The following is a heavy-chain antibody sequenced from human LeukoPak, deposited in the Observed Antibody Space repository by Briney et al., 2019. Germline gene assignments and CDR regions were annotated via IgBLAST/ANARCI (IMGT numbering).Heavy chain of an antibody. V-gene: IGHV4-31*03. Sequence: PSETLSLTCNVSGASINSDTYYWTWVRQHPGQGLEWIGHIYYSGHTYYNPSLNSRASISIDTSKDQFSLMLRSVTAADTAVYYCTRDPKYRGYGTGMDVWGQGTTVTVSS. J-gene: IGHJ6*02. CDR1: GASINSDTYY. CDR3: TRDPKYRGYGTGMDV. D-gene: IGHD5-12*01. CDR2: IYYSGHT.